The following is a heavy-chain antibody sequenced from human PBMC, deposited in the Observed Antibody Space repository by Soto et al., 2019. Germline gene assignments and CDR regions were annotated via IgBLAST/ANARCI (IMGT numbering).Heavy chain of an antibody. CDR2: IYWDDNN. Sequence: QITLKESGPTLVKPTQTLTLTCTFSGFSLSTTGLGVGWIRQPPGKALEWLAVIYWDDNNRFSPSLRSRLTLTKXTSETQVFLTMTNMDPVDTATYYCAHRIDRSYFDYWGQGILVTVSS. J-gene: IGHJ4*02. CDR3: AHRIDRSYFDY. V-gene: IGHV2-5*02. CDR1: GFSLSTTGLG. D-gene: IGHD3-9*01.